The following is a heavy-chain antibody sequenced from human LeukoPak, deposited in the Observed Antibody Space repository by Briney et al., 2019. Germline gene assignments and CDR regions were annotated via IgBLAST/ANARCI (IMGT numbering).Heavy chain of an antibody. V-gene: IGHV3-30*04. CDR3: ARDLYGSRSTRCGMDV. CDR1: GFTFSNNV. J-gene: IGHJ6*04. CDR2: ISYDGSDK. Sequence: PGGSLRLSCAASGFTFSNNVIHWVRQAPGKGLEWVVMISYDGSDKYYADSVKGRFTISRDNSKNTLYLQMTSLRAEDTAVYYCARDLYGSRSTRCGMDVWGKGTTVTVSP. D-gene: IGHD3-10*01.